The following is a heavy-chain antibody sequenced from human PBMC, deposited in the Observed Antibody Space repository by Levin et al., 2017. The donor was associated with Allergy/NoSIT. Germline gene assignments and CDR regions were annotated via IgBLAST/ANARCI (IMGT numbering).Heavy chain of an antibody. V-gene: IGHV4-59*01. CDR2: IYYSGGT. D-gene: IGHD6-19*01. Sequence: PSETLSLTCTVSGGSLSSYYWIWIRQPPGKGLEWIGYIYYSGGTNYSPSLKSRVTISVDTSKNQFSLKLTSVTAADTAVYYCARTLSLSSGWLPWGQGTLVTVSS. J-gene: IGHJ5*02. CDR3: ARTLSLSSGWLP. CDR1: GGSLSSYY.